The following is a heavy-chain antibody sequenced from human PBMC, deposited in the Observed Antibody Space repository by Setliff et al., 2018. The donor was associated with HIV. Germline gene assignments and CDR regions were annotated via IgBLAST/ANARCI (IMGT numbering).Heavy chain of an antibody. J-gene: IGHJ5*02. CDR1: GGSISSYC. CDR3: ARRIDNSGSFTDKNWFDT. D-gene: IGHD3-10*01. V-gene: IGHV4-4*09. Sequence: PSETLSLTCTVSGGSISSYCWNWIRQPPGGGLEWIGFIFTSGSTKYNPSLQSRVTMSIDTSKNQFSLKLTSVTAADTAVYYCARRIDNSGSFTDKNWFDTCGRGSLVTVSS. CDR2: IFTSGST.